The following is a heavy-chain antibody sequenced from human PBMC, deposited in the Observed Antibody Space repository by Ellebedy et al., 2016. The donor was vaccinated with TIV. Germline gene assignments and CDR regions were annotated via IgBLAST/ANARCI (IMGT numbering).Heavy chain of an antibody. CDR2: ISYDANNR. CDR1: AFTFNSYI. V-gene: IGHV3-30*03. CDR3: AREREDYYYYYMDV. J-gene: IGHJ6*03. Sequence: GESLKISCAASAFTFNSYIMHWVRQAPGKGLEWVAVISYDANNRYYADSVKGRFTISSDNSKYTLYLQMTSLTTGDTAVYYCAREREDYYYYYMDVWGKGTTVTVSS. D-gene: IGHD5-24*01.